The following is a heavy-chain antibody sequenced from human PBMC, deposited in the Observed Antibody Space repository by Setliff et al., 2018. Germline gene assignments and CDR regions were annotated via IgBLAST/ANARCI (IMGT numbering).Heavy chain of an antibody. Sequence: LSLTCTVSGGSISSYYWSWIRQTAGKGLEWIGHIYIGGSANYNPSLKSRVTMSIDTSKNQFSLKLNSVTAADMAVYYCAREQWLDPPGYYYMDVWAKGTTVTVSS. J-gene: IGHJ6*03. CDR2: IYIGGSA. D-gene: IGHD6-19*01. CDR1: GGSISSYY. V-gene: IGHV4-4*07. CDR3: AREQWLDPPGYYYMDV.